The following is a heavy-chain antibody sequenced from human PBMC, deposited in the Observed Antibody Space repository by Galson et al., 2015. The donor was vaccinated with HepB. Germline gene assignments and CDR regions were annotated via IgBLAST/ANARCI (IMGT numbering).Heavy chain of an antibody. Sequence: SLRLSCAASGFIFSSNWMSWVRQAPGKGLEWVANMNQDGTEKYYVDAVKGRFTISRDNARDSLYLQLNSLRDSDTAIYYCARLRVTRVRGLVGVYFDLWGQGTLVPVTS. CDR2: MNQDGTEK. V-gene: IGHV3-7*03. J-gene: IGHJ4*02. CDR3: ARLRVTRVRGLVGVYFDL. CDR1: GFIFSSNW. D-gene: IGHD3-10*01.